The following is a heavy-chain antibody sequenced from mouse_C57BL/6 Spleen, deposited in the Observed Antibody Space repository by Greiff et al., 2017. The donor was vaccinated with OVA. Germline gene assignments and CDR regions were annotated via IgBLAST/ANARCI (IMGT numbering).Heavy chain of an antibody. V-gene: IGHV1-50*01. J-gene: IGHJ2*01. Sequence: VQLQQPGAELVKPGASVKLSCKASGYTFTSYWMQWVKQRPGQGLEWIGEIDPSDSDTNYNQKFKGKATLTVDKSSSTAYMQLSSLTAEDSAVYYCARGDGICYFDGWGTGATLTVSS. D-gene: IGHD2-1*01. CDR2: IDPSDSDT. CDR1: GYTFTSYW. CDR3: ARGDGICYFDG.